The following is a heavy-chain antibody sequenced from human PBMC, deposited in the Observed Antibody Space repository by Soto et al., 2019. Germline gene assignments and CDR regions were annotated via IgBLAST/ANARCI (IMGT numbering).Heavy chain of an antibody. D-gene: IGHD6-6*01. CDR1: GGSISSSKW. Sequence: QMQLQESGPGLVKPSGTLSLTCGVSGGSISSSKWWTWVRQPPGKGPEWIGEIYHSGSTNYNPSRTSRVTISLDKSNNQFSLTLTSVTAADTAVYYCASQDYSSSTDASFLVNGYFDLWGRGILVTVSS. J-gene: IGHJ2*01. CDR3: ASQDYSSSTDASFLVNGYFDL. CDR2: IYHSGST. V-gene: IGHV4-4*02.